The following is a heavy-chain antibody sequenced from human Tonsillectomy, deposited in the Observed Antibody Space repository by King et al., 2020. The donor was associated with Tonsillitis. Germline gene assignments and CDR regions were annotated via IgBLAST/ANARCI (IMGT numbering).Heavy chain of an antibody. Sequence: VQLVESAAEVKKPGASVKVSCKASGYIFTSNSISWVRQAPGQGLEWMGWISVYYGNTSYAQKLQGRVTMTTDTSTSTAYMELRSLRSADTAVYYCARNYYDSTCFYYSIFDFWGQGTLVTVSA. V-gene: IGHV1-18*04. CDR2: ISVYYGNT. J-gene: IGHJ4*02. CDR3: ARNYYDSTCFYYSIFDF. CDR1: GYIFTSNS. D-gene: IGHD3-22*01.